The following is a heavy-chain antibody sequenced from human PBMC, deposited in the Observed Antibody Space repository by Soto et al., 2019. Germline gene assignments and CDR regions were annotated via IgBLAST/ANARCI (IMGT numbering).Heavy chain of an antibody. J-gene: IGHJ4*02. Sequence: QVQLVQSGAEVKKPGASVKVSCKASGYTFTSYGISWVRQAPGQGLEWMGWISAYNGNTNYAQKLQGRVTMTTDTSTSTAYMELRSLRSDDTAVYYCARNAPIVVVPAAMLAYDYWGQGTLVTVSS. CDR1: GYTFTSYG. D-gene: IGHD2-2*01. CDR2: ISAYNGNT. CDR3: ARNAPIVVVPAAMLAYDY. V-gene: IGHV1-18*01.